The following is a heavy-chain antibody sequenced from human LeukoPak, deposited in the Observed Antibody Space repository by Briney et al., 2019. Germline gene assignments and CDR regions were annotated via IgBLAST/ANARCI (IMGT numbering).Heavy chain of an antibody. Sequence: PSETLSLTCTVSGGSISSYYWSWIRQPPGKGLEWIGYIYYSGSTYYNPSLKSRVTISVDTSKNQFSLKLSSVTAADTAVYYCARADDYGPYFDYWGQGTLVTVSS. J-gene: IGHJ4*02. D-gene: IGHD4-17*01. CDR1: GGSISSYY. V-gene: IGHV4-59*12. CDR3: ARADDYGPYFDY. CDR2: IYYSGST.